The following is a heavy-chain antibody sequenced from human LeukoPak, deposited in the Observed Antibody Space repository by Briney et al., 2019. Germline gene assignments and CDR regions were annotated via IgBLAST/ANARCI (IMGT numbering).Heavy chain of an antibody. CDR1: GDSISSYY. CDR3: ARGYGSGSYYNY. CDR2: IYYSGST. Sequence: SETLSLTCTVSGDSISSYYWIWIRQPPGKGLEWIGYIYYSGSTNYNPSLKSRVTISVDTSKNQYSLKLSSVTAADTAVYYCARGYGSGSYYNYWGQGTLVTVSS. J-gene: IGHJ4*02. V-gene: IGHV4-59*12. D-gene: IGHD3-10*01.